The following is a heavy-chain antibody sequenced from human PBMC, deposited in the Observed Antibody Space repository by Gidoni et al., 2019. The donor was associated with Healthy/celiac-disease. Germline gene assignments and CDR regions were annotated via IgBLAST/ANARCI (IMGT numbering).Heavy chain of an antibody. CDR1: GFPVSSNY. CDR2: IYSGGST. D-gene: IGHD4-17*01. J-gene: IGHJ3*02. CDR3: AREMTTVTTDAFDI. V-gene: IGHV3-53*01. Sequence: EVQLVESGGGLIQPGGSLRLSCAAPGFPVSSNYMSWVRQAPGKGLEWVSVIYSGGSTYYADSVKGRFTISRDNSKNTLYLQMNSLRAEDTAVYYCAREMTTVTTDAFDIWGQGTMVTVSS.